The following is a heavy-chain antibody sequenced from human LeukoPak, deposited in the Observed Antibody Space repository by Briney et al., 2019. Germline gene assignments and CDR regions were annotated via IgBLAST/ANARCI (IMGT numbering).Heavy chain of an antibody. CDR1: GFTFSSYW. V-gene: IGHV3-7*01. D-gene: IGHD2-15*01. CDR3: ARDTRVAPTEAFDY. J-gene: IGHJ4*02. Sequence: GGSLRLSCAASGFTFSSYWMSWVRQAPGQGLEWVANINQDGSEKYYVDSVKGRFTISRDNAKNSLYLQMNSLRAEDTAVYYCARDTRVAPTEAFDYWGQGILVTVSS. CDR2: INQDGSEK.